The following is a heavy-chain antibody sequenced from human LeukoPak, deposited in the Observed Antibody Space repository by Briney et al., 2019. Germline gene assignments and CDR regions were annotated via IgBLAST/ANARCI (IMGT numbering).Heavy chain of an antibody. Sequence: GGSLRLSCAGSGFTFSNYAMSWVRQAPGKGLEWVSGITGSGRSTNYADSMKGRFTISRDNSKNTLYLQMDSLRAEDTAVYYCAIDPNWGTHSWGQGVLVTVSS. V-gene: IGHV3-23*01. D-gene: IGHD7-27*01. CDR3: AIDPNWGTHS. J-gene: IGHJ4*02. CDR1: GFTFSNYA. CDR2: ITGSGRST.